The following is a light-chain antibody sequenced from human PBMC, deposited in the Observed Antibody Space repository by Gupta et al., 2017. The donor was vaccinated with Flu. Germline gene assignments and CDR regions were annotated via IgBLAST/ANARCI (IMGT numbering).Light chain of an antibody. V-gene: IGLV2-14*03. J-gene: IGLJ3*02. CDR2: DVN. CDR1: NNVFGTYNS. CDR3: TSDTTSDTLL. Sequence: SKTISCQGINNVFGTYNSVYWYQQYPGKAPKLIIFDVNIRPSVVSYRFSGSASGNTAFLTISALQAEDDAHYFCTSDTTSDTLLFGGGTKLTVL.